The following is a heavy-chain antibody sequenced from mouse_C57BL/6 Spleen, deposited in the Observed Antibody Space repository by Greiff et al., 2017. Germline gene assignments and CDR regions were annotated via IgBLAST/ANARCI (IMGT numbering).Heavy chain of an antibody. J-gene: IGHJ4*01. V-gene: IGHV5-9-1*02. CDR2: ISSGGDYI. D-gene: IGHD2-14*01. Sequence: EVKVVESGEGLVKPGGSLKLSCAASGFTFSSYAMSWVRQTPEKRLAWVAYISSGGDYIYYADTVKGRFTISRDNARNTLYLQMSSLKSEDTAMYYCTREARRDYYAMDYWGQGTSVTVSS. CDR1: GFTFSSYA. CDR3: TREARRDYYAMDY.